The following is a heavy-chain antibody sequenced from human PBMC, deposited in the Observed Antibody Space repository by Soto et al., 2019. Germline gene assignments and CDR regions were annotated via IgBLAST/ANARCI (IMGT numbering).Heavy chain of an antibody. D-gene: IGHD3-22*01. CDR2: ISYDGSNK. CDR1: GFTFSSYA. CDR3: ARDSGYYYDSSGYYSSWYFDL. V-gene: IGHV3-30-3*01. J-gene: IGHJ2*01. Sequence: GGSLRLSCAASGFTFSSYAMHWVRQAPGKGLEWVAVISYDGSNKYYADSVKGRFTISRDNSKNTLYLQMNSLRAEDTAVYYCARDSGYYYDSSGYYSSWYFDLWGRGTLVTVSS.